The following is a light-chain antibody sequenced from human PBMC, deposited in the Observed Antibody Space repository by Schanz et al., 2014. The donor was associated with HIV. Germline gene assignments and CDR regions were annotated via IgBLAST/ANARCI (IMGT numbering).Light chain of an antibody. J-gene: IGKJ4*01. Sequence: DIQMTQSPSSLSASVGDRVTITCQASQDISNYLNWYQQKPGKAPKLLIYDASSLQSGVPSRFSGSGSGTDFTLTISSLQPADFATYYCQQLNNFFTFGGGTRVEV. V-gene: IGKV1-33*01. CDR2: DAS. CDR3: QQLNNFFT. CDR1: QDISNY.